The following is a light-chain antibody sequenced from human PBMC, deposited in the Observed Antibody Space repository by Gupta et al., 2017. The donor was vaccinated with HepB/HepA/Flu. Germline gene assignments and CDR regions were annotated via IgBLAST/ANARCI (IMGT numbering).Light chain of an antibody. Sequence: DIQMTQSPSTLSASVGDRVTITCRASQSISSWLAWYQQKPGKTPKLLIYKASSLESGVSSRFSGSGSGTEFTLTISSLQPDDFATYYCQQYNSYLWTFGQGTKVEIK. V-gene: IGKV1-5*03. CDR3: QQYNSYLWT. J-gene: IGKJ1*01. CDR2: KAS. CDR1: QSISSW.